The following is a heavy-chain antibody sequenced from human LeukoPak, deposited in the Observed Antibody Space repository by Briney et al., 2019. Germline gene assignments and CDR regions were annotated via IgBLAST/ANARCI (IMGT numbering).Heavy chain of an antibody. CDR3: TRDPRYLYDSSACYPHYFDY. Sequence: ASVKVSCRASGYTFTSYYMHWVRQAPGQGLEWMGGIIPIFSTANYAQKFQGRVTITADESTSTAYMELSSLRSEDTAVYYCTRDPRYLYDSSACYPHYFDYWGQGTLVTVSS. J-gene: IGHJ4*02. D-gene: IGHD3-22*01. CDR2: IIPIFSTA. CDR1: GYTFTSYY. V-gene: IGHV1-69*13.